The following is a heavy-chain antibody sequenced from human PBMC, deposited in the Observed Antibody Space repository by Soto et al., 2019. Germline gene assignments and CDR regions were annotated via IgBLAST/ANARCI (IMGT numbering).Heavy chain of an antibody. Sequence: GGSLRLSCAASGFTFSTYGMHWVRQAPGKGLEWVAVISYDGSNKYYADSVKGRFTISRDNSKNTLYVQMNSLRAEDTAVYYCAKVSYYGSGSSTLYYGMDVWGQGTTVTVPS. CDR2: ISYDGSNK. D-gene: IGHD3-10*01. J-gene: IGHJ6*02. CDR3: AKVSYYGSGSSTLYYGMDV. CDR1: GFTFSTYG. V-gene: IGHV3-30*18.